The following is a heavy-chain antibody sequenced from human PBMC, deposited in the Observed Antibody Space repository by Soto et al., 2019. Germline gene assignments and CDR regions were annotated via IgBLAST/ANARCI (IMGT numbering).Heavy chain of an antibody. CDR2: INPNSCGT. J-gene: IGHJ3*02. Sequence: GXSXKVSCKASGYTXSGYYMNLVRQAPGQGLEWMGWINPNSCGTNYAQKFQGRVTMTRDTSISTAYMELSRLISYETSVYYFARDLAVTILSPDAFDIWGQGTMVTVSS. CDR1: GYTXSGYY. CDR3: ARDLAVTILSPDAFDI. D-gene: IGHD4-17*01. V-gene: IGHV1-2*02.